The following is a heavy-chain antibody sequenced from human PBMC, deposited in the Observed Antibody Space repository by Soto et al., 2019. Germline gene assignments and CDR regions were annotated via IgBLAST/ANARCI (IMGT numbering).Heavy chain of an antibody. CDR3: AREEGGGYDHRWFDP. V-gene: IGHV4-31*03. CDR2: IYYSGST. D-gene: IGHD5-12*01. CDR1: GGSISSGGYY. Sequence: QVQLQESGPGLVKPSQTLSLTCTVSGGSISSGGYYWSWIRQHPGKGLEWIGYIYYSGSTYYNPSLKSRVTISVDPSKNQSSLKLSSVTAADTAVYYCAREEGGGYDHRWFDPWGQGTLVTVSS. J-gene: IGHJ5*02.